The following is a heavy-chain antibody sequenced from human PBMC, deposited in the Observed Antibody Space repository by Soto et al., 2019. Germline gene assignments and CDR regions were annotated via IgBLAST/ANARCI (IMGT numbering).Heavy chain of an antibody. CDR3: ANGRTRCTAAAGTTDKRGDCSIGGYYYGMDV. V-gene: IGHV3-23*01. J-gene: IGHJ6*02. CDR2: ISGSGGST. D-gene: IGHD6-13*01. CDR1: GFTFSSYA. Sequence: GGSLRLSCAASGFTFSSYAMSWVRQAPGKGLEWVSAISGSGGSTYYADSVKGRFTISRDNSKNTLYLQMNSLRAEDTAVYYCANGRTRCTAAAGTTDKRGDCSIGGYYYGMDVWGQGTTVTVSS.